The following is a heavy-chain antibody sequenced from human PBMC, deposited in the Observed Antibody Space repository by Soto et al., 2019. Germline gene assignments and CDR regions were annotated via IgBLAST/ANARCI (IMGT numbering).Heavy chain of an antibody. Sequence: PSETLSLTCTVSGGSISSSSYYWGWIRQPPGKGLEWIGSIYYSGSTYYNPSLKSRVTISVDTSKNQFSLKLSSVTAADTAVYYCASLYYYDSSGYYWFFNYWGQGTLVTVSS. J-gene: IGHJ4*02. CDR3: ASLYYYDSSGYYWFFNY. CDR1: GGSISSSSYY. V-gene: IGHV4-39*01. CDR2: IYYSGST. D-gene: IGHD3-22*01.